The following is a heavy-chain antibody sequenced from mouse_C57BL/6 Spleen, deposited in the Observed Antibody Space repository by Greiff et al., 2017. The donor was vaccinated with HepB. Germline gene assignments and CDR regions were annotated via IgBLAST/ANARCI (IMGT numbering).Heavy chain of an antibody. CDR2: IWTGGGT. Sequence: VQLQQSGPGLVAPSQSLSITCTVSGFSLTSYAISWVRQPPGKGLEWLGVIWTGGGTNYNSALKSRLSISKDNSKSQVFLKMNSLQTDDTARYYCARGGSSSYYYAMDYWGQGTSVTVSS. CDR1: GFSLTSYA. CDR3: ARGGSSSYYYAMDY. J-gene: IGHJ4*01. D-gene: IGHD1-1*01. V-gene: IGHV2-9-1*01.